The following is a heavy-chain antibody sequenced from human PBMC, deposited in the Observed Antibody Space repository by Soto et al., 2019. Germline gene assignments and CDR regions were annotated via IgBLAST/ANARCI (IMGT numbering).Heavy chain of an antibody. CDR1: GGSISSSSYY. D-gene: IGHD2-15*01. J-gene: IGHJ3*02. CDR3: ATYCSGGSCYSHAFDI. Sequence: QLQLQESGPGLVKPSETLSLTCTVSGGSISSSSYYWGWIRQPPGKGLEWIGSIYYSGSTYYNPSLKRRVTISVDTSKNQFSLKLSSVTAADTAVYHCATYCSGGSCYSHAFDIWGQGTMVTVSS. CDR2: IYYSGST. V-gene: IGHV4-39*01.